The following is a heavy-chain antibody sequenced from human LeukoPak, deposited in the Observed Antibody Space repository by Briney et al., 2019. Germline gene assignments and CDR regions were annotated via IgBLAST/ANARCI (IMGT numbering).Heavy chain of an antibody. J-gene: IGHJ4*02. CDR1: GITFSRSW. CDR2: IKEDGGEI. Sequence: GGSLRLSCAASGITFSRSWMSWVRQAPGRGLEWVAFIKEDGGEIFYVDSVKGRFTISRDNAENFLYLQMNSLRAEDTAVYYCARDRGGRSGLDDWGQGTLVIVSS. V-gene: IGHV3-7*04. D-gene: IGHD2-15*01. CDR3: ARDRGGRSGLDD.